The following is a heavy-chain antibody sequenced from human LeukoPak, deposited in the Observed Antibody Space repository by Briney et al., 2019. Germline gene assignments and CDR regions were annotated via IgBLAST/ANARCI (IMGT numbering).Heavy chain of an antibody. J-gene: IGHJ4*02. CDR2: INQDGSGK. CDR1: GFTISNYW. CDR3: ARDLFGY. V-gene: IGHV3-7*01. Sequence: GESLRLSCGASGFTISNYWMTWVRQAPGKGLEWVATINQDGSGKYYVDSVKGRFTISRDSAKNSLYLQMNSLTAEDTAVYFCARDLFGYWGQGTLVTVSS.